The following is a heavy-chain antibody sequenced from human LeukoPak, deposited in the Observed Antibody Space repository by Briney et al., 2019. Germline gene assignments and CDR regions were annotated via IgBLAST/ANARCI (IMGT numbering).Heavy chain of an antibody. D-gene: IGHD6-13*01. J-gene: IGHJ4*02. CDR3: ARIGYSSSWYVDPLFDY. CDR1: GYTFTGYY. CDR2: INPNSGGT. Sequence: GASVKVSCKASGYTFTGYYMHWVRQAPGQGLEWMGWINPNSGGTNYAQKFQGRVTMTRDTSISTAYMELSRLRSDDTAVYCCARIGYSSSWYVDPLFDYWGQGTLVTVSS. V-gene: IGHV1-2*02.